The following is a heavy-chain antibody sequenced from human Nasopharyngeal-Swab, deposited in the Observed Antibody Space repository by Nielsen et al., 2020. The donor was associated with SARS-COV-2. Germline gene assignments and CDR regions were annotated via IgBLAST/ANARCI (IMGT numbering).Heavy chain of an antibody. CDR1: GWSFSGDY. CDR2: INDSGST. J-gene: IGHJ4*02. V-gene: IGHV4-34*01. D-gene: IGHD6-13*01. Sequence: SETLSLTCAVYGWSFSGDYRRWIRQPPGKGLEWIGEINDSGSTNYNPSLKSRVTISVDTSKNQFSLKLSSVPAADTAVYYCARGGHSSPGQLDSWGQGTLVTVSS. CDR3: ARGGHSSPGQLDS.